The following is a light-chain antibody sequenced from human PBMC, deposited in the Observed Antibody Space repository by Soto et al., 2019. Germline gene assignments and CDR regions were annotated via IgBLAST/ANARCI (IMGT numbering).Light chain of an antibody. CDR2: EVN. V-gene: IGLV2-8*01. CDR1: SSDVGGYNY. J-gene: IGLJ1*01. CDR3: SSYAGSNNFGV. Sequence: QSVLTQAGSACGSRGQSVTISCTGTSSDVGGYNYVSWYQQHPGKAPKLMIYEVNKRPSGVPDRFSGSKSGNTASLTVSGLQAEDEAYYYCSSYAGSNNFGVFGTGTKVTVL.